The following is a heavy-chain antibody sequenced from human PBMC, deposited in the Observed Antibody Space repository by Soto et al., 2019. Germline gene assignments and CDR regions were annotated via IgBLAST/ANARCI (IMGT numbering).Heavy chain of an antibody. V-gene: IGHV3-30-3*01. CDR2: ITYDGNNK. CDR3: AGPTGYCSCVGCSYPFDY. Sequence: GGSLRLSCAASGFTFSRYGIHWVRQAPGKGLEWVAVITYDGNNKDYADSVKGRFTISRDNSKNTLYLQMNSLRADDTAVYYCAGPTGYCSCVGCSYPFDYWVQGTLVTVSS. D-gene: IGHD2-15*01. CDR1: GFTFSRYG. J-gene: IGHJ4*02.